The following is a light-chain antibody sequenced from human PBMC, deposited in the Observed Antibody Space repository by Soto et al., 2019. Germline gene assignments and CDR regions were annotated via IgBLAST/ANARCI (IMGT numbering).Light chain of an antibody. V-gene: IGKV3-20*01. CDR1: QSVSSSY. Sequence: EIVLTQSPGTLSLSPGERATLSCRASQSVSSSYLAWYQQKPGQAPRLLIYGASNRATGIPDRFSVSASGTDSTLTISRLEPEDFAVYYCQHYGTSALFGPGTKVDIK. J-gene: IGKJ3*01. CDR3: QHYGTSAL. CDR2: GAS.